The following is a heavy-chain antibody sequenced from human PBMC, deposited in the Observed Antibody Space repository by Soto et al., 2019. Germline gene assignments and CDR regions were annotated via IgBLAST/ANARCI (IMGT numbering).Heavy chain of an antibody. CDR3: ARVVAAAGTV. V-gene: IGHV1-69*13. D-gene: IGHD6-13*01. CDR1: GGTFSSYA. J-gene: IGHJ4*02. CDR2: IIPIFGTA. Sequence: ASVKVSCKASGGTFSSYAISWVRQAPGQGLEWMGGIIPIFGTANYAQKFQGRVTITADESTSTAYMELSSLRSEDTAVYYCARVVAAAGTVWGQGTLVTVSS.